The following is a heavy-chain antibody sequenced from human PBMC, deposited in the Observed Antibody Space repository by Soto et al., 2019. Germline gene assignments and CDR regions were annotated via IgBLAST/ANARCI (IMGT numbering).Heavy chain of an antibody. CDR1: GFTFSSYG. Sequence: GGSLRLSCAASGFTFSSYGMHWVRQAPGKGLEWVAVISYDGSNKYYADSVKGRFTISRDNSKNTLYLQMNSLRAEDTAVYYCAKDRYGDYPDYWGQGTLVTVSS. J-gene: IGHJ4*02. CDR3: AKDRYGDYPDY. D-gene: IGHD4-17*01. V-gene: IGHV3-30*18. CDR2: ISYDGSNK.